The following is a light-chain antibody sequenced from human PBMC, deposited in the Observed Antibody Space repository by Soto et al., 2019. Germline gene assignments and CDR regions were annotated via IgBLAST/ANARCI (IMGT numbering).Light chain of an antibody. Sequence: ESVLTQSPGTLSLPPGERATLSCRASESVSSSYLAWYQQKPGQAPRLLIYGASSRATGIPDRFSGSGSGTDFTLTISRLEPEDFAVYYCQQYDSSPLTFGGGTKVEIK. J-gene: IGKJ4*01. CDR3: QQYDSSPLT. CDR1: ESVSSSY. V-gene: IGKV3-20*01. CDR2: GAS.